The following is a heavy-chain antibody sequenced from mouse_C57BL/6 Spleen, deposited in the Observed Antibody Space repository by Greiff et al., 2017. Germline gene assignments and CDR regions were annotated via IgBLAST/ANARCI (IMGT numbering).Heavy chain of an antibody. CDR3: ARIYYGSYYFDD. Sequence: VQLQQSGAELVRPGASVKLSCKASGYTFTDYYINWVKQRPGQGLEWIARIYPGSGNTYYNEKFKGKATLTAEKSSSTAYMQLSSLTSEDSAVYFCARIYYGSYYFDDWGQGTTLTVSS. J-gene: IGHJ2*01. V-gene: IGHV1-76*01. CDR2: IYPGSGNT. CDR1: GYTFTDYY. D-gene: IGHD1-1*01.